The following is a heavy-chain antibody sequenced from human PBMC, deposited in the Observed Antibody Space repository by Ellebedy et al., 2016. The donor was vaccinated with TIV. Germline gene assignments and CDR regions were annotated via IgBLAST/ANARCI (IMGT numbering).Heavy chain of an antibody. Sequence: PGGSLRLSCAASGFTLSSYWMHWVRQTPGKGLVWVSRLNSDGSSTRYADSVKGRFTISRDNAKNTLYLQMNTLSAEDTAVYYCARVGCSDTSCYYYDYYYMDVWGKGTTVTVSS. CDR3: ARVGCSDTSCYYYDYYYMDV. CDR2: LNSDGSST. J-gene: IGHJ6*03. V-gene: IGHV3-74*01. D-gene: IGHD2-2*01. CDR1: GFTLSSYW.